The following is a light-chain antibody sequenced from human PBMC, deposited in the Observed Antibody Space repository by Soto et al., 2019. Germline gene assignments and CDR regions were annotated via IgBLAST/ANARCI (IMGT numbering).Light chain of an antibody. CDR2: EVS. Sequence: QSALTQPASVSGSPGHSIIISCTGTSSDVGSYNLVSWYQQLPGKAPKLIIYEVSRRPSGVSNRFSGSKSGNTASLTISGLQAEGDADYYCCSCAGSNTFYFFETGTKVTVL. CDR3: CSCAGSNTFYF. V-gene: IGLV2-23*02. CDR1: SSDVGSYNL. J-gene: IGLJ1*01.